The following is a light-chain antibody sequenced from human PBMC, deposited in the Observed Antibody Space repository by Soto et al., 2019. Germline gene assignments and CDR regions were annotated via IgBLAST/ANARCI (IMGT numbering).Light chain of an antibody. CDR1: SSNIGSNA. CDR2: SDD. J-gene: IGLJ3*02. Sequence: QSVLTQPPSASATPGQTVTISCSGSSSNIGSNAVSWYQHFPGTAPKVLIYSDDQRPSGVPDRFSGSKSGTSASLAISGLQAEDEADYFCAAWGDSLNTWVFAGGTKVTVL. CDR3: AAWGDSLNTWV. V-gene: IGLV1-44*01.